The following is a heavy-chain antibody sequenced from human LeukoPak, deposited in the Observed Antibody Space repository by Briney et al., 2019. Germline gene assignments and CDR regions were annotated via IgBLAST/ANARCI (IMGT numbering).Heavy chain of an antibody. D-gene: IGHD6-13*01. V-gene: IGHV3-20*04. CDR1: GFTFDDYG. J-gene: IGHJ4*02. Sequence: GGSLRLSCAASGFTFDDYGMSWVRQAPGKGLEWVSGINWNGGSTGYADSVKGRFTISRDNAKNSLYLQMNSLGAEDTAVYYCARGEIAAAENYFDYWGQGTLVTVSS. CDR2: INWNGGST. CDR3: ARGEIAAAENYFDY.